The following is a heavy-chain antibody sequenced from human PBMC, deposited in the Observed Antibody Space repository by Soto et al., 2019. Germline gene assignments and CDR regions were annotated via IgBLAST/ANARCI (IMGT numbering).Heavy chain of an antibody. Sequence: SETLSLTCTVSGGSISSGGYYWSWIRQHPGKGLEWIGYIYYSGSTYYNPSLKSRVTISVDTSKNQFSLKLSSVTAADTAVYYCARGGVSQAGQYYYGSGIPKVWFDPWGQGTLVTVSS. CDR2: IYYSGST. CDR1: GGSISSGGYY. V-gene: IGHV4-31*03. D-gene: IGHD3-10*01. J-gene: IGHJ5*02. CDR3: ARGGVSQAGQYYYGSGIPKVWFDP.